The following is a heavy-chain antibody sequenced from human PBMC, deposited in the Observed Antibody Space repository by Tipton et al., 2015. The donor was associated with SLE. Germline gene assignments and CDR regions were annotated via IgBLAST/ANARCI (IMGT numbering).Heavy chain of an antibody. J-gene: IGHJ4*02. CDR2: INTNTGTP. CDR3: ARRSNGMDY. Sequence: QLVQSGSELKKPGASVKISCKASGYSISTTSINWVRQAPGQGLEWMGWINTNTGTPTYAQAFTGRFVFSLDTSINTAYLQISSLEAEDTALYYCARRSNGMDYWGQGTLVTVSS. V-gene: IGHV7-4-1*02. CDR1: GYSISTTS. D-gene: IGHD1-1*01.